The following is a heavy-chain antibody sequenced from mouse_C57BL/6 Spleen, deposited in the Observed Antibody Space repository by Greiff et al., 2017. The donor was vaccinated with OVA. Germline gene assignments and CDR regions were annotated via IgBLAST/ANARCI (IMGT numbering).Heavy chain of an antibody. J-gene: IGHJ2*01. D-gene: IGHD2-4*01. V-gene: IGHV7-3*01. CDR3: ARSLIYYDYDEGYFDY. CDR1: GFTFTDYY. CDR2: IRNKANGYTT. Sequence: EVKLMESGGGLVQPGDSLSLSCAASGFTFTDYYMSWVRQPPGKALEWLGFIRNKANGYTTEYSASVKGRFTISRDNSQSILYLQMNALRAEDSATYYCARSLIYYDYDEGYFDYWGQGTTLTVSS.